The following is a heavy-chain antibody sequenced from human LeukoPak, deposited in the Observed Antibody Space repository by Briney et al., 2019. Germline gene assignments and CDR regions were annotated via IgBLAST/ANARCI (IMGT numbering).Heavy chain of an antibody. CDR3: ARDPTPKYYDFWSGYQFDY. CDR2: ISYDGSNK. J-gene: IGHJ4*02. V-gene: IGHV3-30*01. CDR1: GFTFSSYA. Sequence: PGRSLRLSCAASGFTFSSYAMHWVRQAPGKGLEWVAVISYDGSNKYYADSVKGRFTISRDNSKNTLYLQMNSLRAEDTAVYYCARDPTPKYYDFWSGYQFDYWGQGTLVTVSS. D-gene: IGHD3-3*01.